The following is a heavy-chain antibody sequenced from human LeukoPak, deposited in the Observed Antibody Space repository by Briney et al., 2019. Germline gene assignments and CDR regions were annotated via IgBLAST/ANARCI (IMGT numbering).Heavy chain of an antibody. Sequence: ASVKVSCKASGYTFTKYGITWVRQAPGQGLEWMGWISTYNGNTNYAQKLQGRVTMTTDTSTSTAYMELRSLRSDDTAVYYCARVDIVATIGDYWGQGTLVTVSS. CDR1: GYTFTKYG. J-gene: IGHJ4*02. D-gene: IGHD5-12*01. CDR3: ARVDIVATIGDY. V-gene: IGHV1-18*01. CDR2: ISTYNGNT.